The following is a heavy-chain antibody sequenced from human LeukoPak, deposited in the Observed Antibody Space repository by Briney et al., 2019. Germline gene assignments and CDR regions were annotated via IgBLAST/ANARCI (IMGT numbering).Heavy chain of an antibody. CDR3: AREFDS. CDR1: GGSISSGSYY. Sequence: SETLSLTCTVSGGSISSGSYYWSWIRQPAGKGLEWIGRISASGRSNYNPSLKSRLTISIDTSKNQFSLMLSSVTATDTAVYYCAREFDSWGQGTLVTVSS. CDR2: ISASGRS. V-gene: IGHV4-61*02. J-gene: IGHJ4*02.